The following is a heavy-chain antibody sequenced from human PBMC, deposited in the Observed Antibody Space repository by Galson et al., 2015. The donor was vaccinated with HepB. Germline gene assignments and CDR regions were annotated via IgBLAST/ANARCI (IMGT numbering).Heavy chain of an antibody. D-gene: IGHD3-22*01. J-gene: IGHJ6*02. V-gene: IGHV3-15*01. CDR3: TTDDRWSYYDSSGYPTYYYYGMDV. Sequence: SLRLSCAASGFTFSNAWMSWVRQAPGKGQEWVGRIKSKTDGGTTDYAAPVKGRFTISRDDSKNTLYLQMNSLKTEDTAVYYCTTDDRWSYYDSSGYPTYYYYGMDVWGQGTTVTVSS. CDR1: GFTFSNAW. CDR2: IKSKTDGGTT.